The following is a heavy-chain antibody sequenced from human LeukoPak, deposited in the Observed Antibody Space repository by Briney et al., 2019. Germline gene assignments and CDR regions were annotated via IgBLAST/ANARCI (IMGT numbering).Heavy chain of an antibody. J-gene: IGHJ4*02. V-gene: IGHV3-74*01. D-gene: IGHD1-1*01. CDR1: GFTFSSNS. CDR2: ISSDGRIT. CDR3: ASQVSTGH. Sequence: GGSLRLSCAASGFTFSSNSMNWVRQAPGKGLVWVAHISSDGRITNYADSVKGRFAISRDNAKNTPYLQMNNLRAEDTAVYYCASQVSTGHWGQGTLVTVSS.